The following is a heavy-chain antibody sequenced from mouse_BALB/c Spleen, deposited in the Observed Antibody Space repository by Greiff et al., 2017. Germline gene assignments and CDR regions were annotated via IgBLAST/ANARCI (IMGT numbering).Heavy chain of an antibody. V-gene: IGHV1-15*01. Sequence: VQLQQSGAELVRPGASVTLSCKASGYTFTDYEMHWVKQTPVHGLEWIGAIDPETGGTAYNQKFKGKATLTADKSSSTAYMELRSLTSEDSAVYYCTRDVYDYGGQGTLVTVSA. D-gene: IGHD2-3*01. CDR3: TRDVYDY. CDR2: IDPETGGT. CDR1: GYTFTDYE. J-gene: IGHJ3*01.